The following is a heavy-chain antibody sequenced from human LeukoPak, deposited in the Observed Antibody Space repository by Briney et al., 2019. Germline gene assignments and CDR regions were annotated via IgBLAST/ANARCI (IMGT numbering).Heavy chain of an antibody. D-gene: IGHD2-15*01. Sequence: PAGSLRLSCAASGFTFSSYAMSWVRQAPGKGLEWVSAISGSGGSTYYADSVKGRFTISRDNSKNTLYLQMNSLRAEDTAVYYCAKDSNGEYCSGGSCYDYYYYYYMDVWGKGTTVTVSS. J-gene: IGHJ6*03. V-gene: IGHV3-23*01. CDR3: AKDSNGEYCSGGSCYDYYYYYYMDV. CDR1: GFTFSSYA. CDR2: ISGSGGST.